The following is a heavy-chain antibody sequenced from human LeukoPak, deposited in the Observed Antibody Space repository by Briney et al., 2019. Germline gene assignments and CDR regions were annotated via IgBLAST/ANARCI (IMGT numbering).Heavy chain of an antibody. CDR1: GFTFSSYE. V-gene: IGHV3-30*04. CDR3: ARDMRVDSSGYYEAFDI. J-gene: IGHJ3*02. Sequence: GGSLRLSCAASGFTFSSYEMNWVRQAPGKGLEWVAVISYDGSNKYYADSVKGRFTISRDNSKNTLHLQMNSLRAEDTAVYYCARDMRVDSSGYYEAFDIWGQGTMVTVSS. D-gene: IGHD3-22*01. CDR2: ISYDGSNK.